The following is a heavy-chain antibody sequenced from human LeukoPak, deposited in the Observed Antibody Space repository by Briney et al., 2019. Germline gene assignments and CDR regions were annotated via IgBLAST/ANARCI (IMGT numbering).Heavy chain of an antibody. V-gene: IGHV4-30-4*08. D-gene: IGHD3-16*01. J-gene: IGHJ4*02. CDR3: ARGGMITFGGVLSYDLDY. Sequence: SETLSLTCTVSGGTISSGDYYWSWIRQPPGKGLEWIGYIYYSGSTYYNPSLKSRVTISVDTSKNQFSLKLSSVTAADTAVYYCARGGMITFGGVLSYDLDYWGQGTLVTVSS. CDR1: GGTISSGDYY. CDR2: IYYSGST.